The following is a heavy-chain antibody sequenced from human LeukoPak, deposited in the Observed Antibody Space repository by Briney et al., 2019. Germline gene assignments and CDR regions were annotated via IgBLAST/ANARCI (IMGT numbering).Heavy chain of an antibody. D-gene: IGHD2-2*01. Sequence: GGSLRLSCTASGFTFGDYAMSWVRQAPGKGLEWVGFIRSKAYGGTTEYAASVKGRFTISRDDSKSIAYLQMNSPKTEDTAVYYCTRVGCSSTSCYFNYWGQGTLVTVSS. CDR2: IRSKAYGGTT. CDR3: TRVGCSSTSCYFNY. V-gene: IGHV3-49*04. CDR1: GFTFGDYA. J-gene: IGHJ4*02.